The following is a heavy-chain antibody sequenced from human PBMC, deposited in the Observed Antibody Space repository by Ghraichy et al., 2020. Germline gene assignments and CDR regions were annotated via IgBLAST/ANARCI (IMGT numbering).Heavy chain of an antibody. J-gene: IGHJ1*01. CDR1: GFTFSSYE. Sequence: GGSLRLSCAASGFTFSSYEMNWVRQAPGKGLEWVSYISSSGSTIYYADSVKGRFTISRDNAKNSLYLQMNSLRAEDTAVYYCATGSNPLSMIVNFQHWGQGTLVTVSS. V-gene: IGHV3-48*03. CDR2: ISSSGSTI. D-gene: IGHD3-22*01. CDR3: ATGSNPLSMIVNFQH.